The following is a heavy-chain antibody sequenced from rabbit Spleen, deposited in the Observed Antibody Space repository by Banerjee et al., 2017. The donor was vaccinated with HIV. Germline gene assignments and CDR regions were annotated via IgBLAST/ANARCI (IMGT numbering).Heavy chain of an antibody. J-gene: IGHJ4*01. D-gene: IGHD6-1*01. CDR3: ARDRAGWDSDGGDL. V-gene: IGHV1S43*01. Sequence: QEQLEESGGGLVKPEGSLTLTCKASGFDLSNYYYMCWVRQAPGKGLELIACIYAGSGSTWYANWVNGRFTISRSTSLKTVDLKMTSLTAADTATYFCARDRAGWDSDGGDLWGPGTLVTVS. CDR2: IYAGSGST. CDR1: GFDLSNYYY.